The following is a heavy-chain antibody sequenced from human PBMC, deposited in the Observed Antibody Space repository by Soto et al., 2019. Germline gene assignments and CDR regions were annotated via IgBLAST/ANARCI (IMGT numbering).Heavy chain of an antibody. CDR1: GFTFSDYA. J-gene: IGHJ5*01. D-gene: IGHD5-12*01. CDR3: ARNAYSGFDS. Sequence: GSLRLSCAASGFTFSDYAMHWVRQAPGKGLEWVSRINSDGSSTSYADSVKGRFTISRDNAKSTLYLQMNSLRAEDTAVYYCARNAYSGFDSWGQGTLVTVSS. CDR2: INSDGSST. V-gene: IGHV3-74*01.